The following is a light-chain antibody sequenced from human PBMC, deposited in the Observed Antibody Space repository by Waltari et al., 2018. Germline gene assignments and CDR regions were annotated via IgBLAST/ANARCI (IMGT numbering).Light chain of an antibody. Sequence: QSVLTQPPSVSEAPRQRVTISCSGSSSKIGNNAVNWYQQPPGKAPNTLTDYNALRPSGARDRFSGSKSGTSASLAIGGLQSEDAADYDCAAWDDSLNGPVFGGGTKLTVV. CDR3: AAWDDSLNGPV. CDR2: YNA. J-gene: IGLJ3*02. V-gene: IGLV1-36*01. CDR1: SSKIGNNA.